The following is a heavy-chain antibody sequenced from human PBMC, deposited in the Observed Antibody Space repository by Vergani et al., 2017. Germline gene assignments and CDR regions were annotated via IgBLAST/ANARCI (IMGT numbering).Heavy chain of an antibody. V-gene: IGHV3-23*01. D-gene: IGHD2-15*01. CDR3: AKTSRIGYYMDV. J-gene: IGHJ6*03. CDR1: GFTFSSYA. Sequence: EVQLLESGGGLVQPGGSLRLSCAASGFTFSSYAMSWVRQAPGKGLEWVSAISGSGGSTYYADSVKGRFTISRDNSKNTLYLQMNSRRAEDTAVYYCAKTSRIGYYMDVWGKGTTVTVSS. CDR2: ISGSGGST.